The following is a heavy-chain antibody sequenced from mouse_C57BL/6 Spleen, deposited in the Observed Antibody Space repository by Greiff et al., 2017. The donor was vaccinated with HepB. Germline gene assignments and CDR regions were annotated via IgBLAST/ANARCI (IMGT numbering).Heavy chain of an antibody. CDR2: IYPGDGDT. J-gene: IGHJ3*01. D-gene: IGHD1-1*01. CDR1: GYAFSSYW. Sequence: QVQLQQSGAELVKPGASVKISCKASGYAFSSYWMNWVKQRPGKGLEWIGQIYPGDGDTNYNGKFKGKATLTADKSSSTAYMQLCSLTSEDSAVYFCAIHYYGSRSWFAYWGQGTLVTVSA. V-gene: IGHV1-80*01. CDR3: AIHYYGSRSWFAY.